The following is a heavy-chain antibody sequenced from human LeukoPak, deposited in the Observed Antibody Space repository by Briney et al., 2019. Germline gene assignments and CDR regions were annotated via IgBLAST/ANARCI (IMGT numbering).Heavy chain of an antibody. CDR2: IYYSGST. CDR3: ARTPGRWLAHLDY. CDR1: GGSFSGYY. J-gene: IGHJ4*02. V-gene: IGHV4-59*01. D-gene: IGHD6-19*01. Sequence: SETLSLTCAVYGGSFSGYYWSWIRQPPGKGLEWIGYIYYSGSTNYNPSLKSRVTISVDTSKNQFSLKLSSVTAADTAVYYCARTPGRWLAHLDYRGQGTLVTVSS.